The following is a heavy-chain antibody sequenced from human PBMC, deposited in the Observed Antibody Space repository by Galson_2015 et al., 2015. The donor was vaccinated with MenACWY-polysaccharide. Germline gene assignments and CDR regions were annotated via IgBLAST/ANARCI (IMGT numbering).Heavy chain of an antibody. CDR2: INHDGSDT. Sequence: LRLSCAASGFFLSNHFMHWVRQAPGEGLVWVSIINHDGSDTRYADSVKGRFTISRDNAKNTLYLQVNSLRADDTAVYYCARDWEGSIDSWGQGTLVTVSS. J-gene: IGHJ4*02. V-gene: IGHV3-74*01. CDR1: GFFLSNHF. D-gene: IGHD1-26*01. CDR3: ARDWEGSIDS.